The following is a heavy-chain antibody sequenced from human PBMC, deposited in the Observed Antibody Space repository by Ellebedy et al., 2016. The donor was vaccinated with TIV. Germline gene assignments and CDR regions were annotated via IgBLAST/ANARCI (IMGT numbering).Heavy chain of an antibody. J-gene: IGHJ5*02. CDR3: ARDPGGGWSDVTFDP. CDR1: GFTFSSCA. V-gene: IGHV3-64*04. Sequence: GGSLRLXXAASGFTFSSCAMHWVRQAPGKGLEYVSGINDKGTTTHYADSVKGRFTISRDNAKNTLYLQMNSLRAEDTAVYYCARDPGGGWSDVTFDPWGQGTLVTVSS. D-gene: IGHD6-19*01. CDR2: INDKGTTT.